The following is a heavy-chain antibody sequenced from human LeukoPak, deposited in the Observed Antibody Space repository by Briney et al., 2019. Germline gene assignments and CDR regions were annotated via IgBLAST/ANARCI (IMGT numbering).Heavy chain of an antibody. CDR1: GFTFRSYW. D-gene: IGHD3-9*01. CDR2: INGDGSST. Sequence: GGSLRLSCAASGFTFRSYWMHWVRQAPGKGLVWVSRINGDGSSTSYADSVKGRFTISRDNAKNSLYLQMNSLRAEDTAVYYCARDPDILTGIAFDIWGRGTMVTVSS. V-gene: IGHV3-74*01. J-gene: IGHJ3*02. CDR3: ARDPDILTGIAFDI.